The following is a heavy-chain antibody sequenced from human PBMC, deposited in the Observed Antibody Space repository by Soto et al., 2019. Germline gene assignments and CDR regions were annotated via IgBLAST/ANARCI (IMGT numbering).Heavy chain of an antibody. V-gene: IGHV3-23*01. CDR1: GFTFSSYA. J-gene: IGHJ4*02. D-gene: IGHD2-8*01. Sequence: EVQLLESGGGLVQPGGSLRLSCAASGFTFSSYAMSWVRQAPGKGLEWVSAISGSGGSTYYADSVKGRFTISRDNSKNALYLQMNSLRAEDTAVYYCAKDRQSGVYAIPDYWGQGTLVTVSS. CDR2: ISGSGGST. CDR3: AKDRQSGVYAIPDY.